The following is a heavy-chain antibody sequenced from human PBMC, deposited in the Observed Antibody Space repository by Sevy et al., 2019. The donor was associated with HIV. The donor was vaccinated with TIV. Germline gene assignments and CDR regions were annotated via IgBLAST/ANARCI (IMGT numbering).Heavy chain of an antibody. V-gene: IGHV3-30*02. D-gene: IGHD2-8*02. CDR1: GFTFSSYG. Sequence: GGSLRLSYAASGFTFSSYGMRWVRQAPGKGLEWVAFIRYDGSNKYYADSVKGRFTISRDNSKNTLYLQMNSLRAEDTAVYYCAKDLLGYCTGGVCYSPYYYYGMDVWGQGTTVTVSS. J-gene: IGHJ6*02. CDR3: AKDLLGYCTGGVCYSPYYYYGMDV. CDR2: IRYDGSNK.